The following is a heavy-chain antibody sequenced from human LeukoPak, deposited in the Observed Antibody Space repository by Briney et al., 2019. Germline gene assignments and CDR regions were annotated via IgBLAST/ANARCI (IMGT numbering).Heavy chain of an antibody. V-gene: IGHV4-59*01. CDR3: ARDIRIVGATLYFDY. Sequence: SETLSLTCTVSGGSISYYYWSWVRQPPGKGLEWIGYMHSSGSTNYNLSLKSRVPMSIDTPKNQFSLRLRSVPAADTAVYYCARDIRIVGATLYFDYWGRGTLVTVSS. CDR2: MHSSGST. J-gene: IGHJ4*02. D-gene: IGHD1-26*01. CDR1: GGSISYYY.